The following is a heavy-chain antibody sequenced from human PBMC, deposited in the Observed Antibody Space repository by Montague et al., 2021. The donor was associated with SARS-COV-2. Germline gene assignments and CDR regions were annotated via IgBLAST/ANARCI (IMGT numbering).Heavy chain of an antibody. Sequence: SLSLSCAVSGFTLGSYGMTWVRQAPGKGLEWVSAISGSGSSTYYPDSVKGRFTISRDRSRNTLYLQMNSLRAEDTAVYYCASRPGEPYYYDYWGPGALVTVSS. CDR2: ISGSGSST. J-gene: IGHJ4*02. D-gene: IGHD1-14*01. CDR3: ASRPGEPYYYDY. CDR1: GFTLGSYG. V-gene: IGHV3-23*01.